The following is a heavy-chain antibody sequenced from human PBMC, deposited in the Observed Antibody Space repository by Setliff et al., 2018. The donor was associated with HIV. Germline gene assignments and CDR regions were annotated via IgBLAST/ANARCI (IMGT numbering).Heavy chain of an antibody. CDR3: ALRGYYYDSSGYYC. CDR2: IIPIFATP. CDR1: GGTFSSYA. Sequence: SVKVSCKASGGTFSSYAISWVRQAPGQGLEWMGGIIPIFATPNYAQKFQGRVTITADESTSTAYMELSSLRSEDTAVYFCALRGYYYDSSGYYCWGQGTVVTVSS. J-gene: IGHJ4*02. D-gene: IGHD3-22*01. V-gene: IGHV1-69*13.